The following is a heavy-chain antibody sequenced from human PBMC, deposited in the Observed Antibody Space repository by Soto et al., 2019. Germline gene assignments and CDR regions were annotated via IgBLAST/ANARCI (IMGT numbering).Heavy chain of an antibody. CDR1: GGTFSSYA. V-gene: IGHV1-69*01. Sequence: QVQLVQSGAEVKKPGSSVKVSCKASGGTFSSYAISWVRQAPGQGLEWMGGSIPIFGTANYAQKFQGRVTITADESTSTAYMELSSLRSEDTAVYYCARATYYDFWSGYSGWFDPWGQGTLVTVSS. J-gene: IGHJ5*02. CDR2: SIPIFGTA. CDR3: ARATYYDFWSGYSGWFDP. D-gene: IGHD3-3*01.